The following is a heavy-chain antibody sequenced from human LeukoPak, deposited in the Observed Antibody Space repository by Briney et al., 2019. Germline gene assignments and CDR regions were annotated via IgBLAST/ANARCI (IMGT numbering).Heavy chain of an antibody. Sequence: PSETLSLTCTVSGGSISSGDYYWSWIRQPPGKGLEWIGYIYYSGSTYYNPSLKSRVTISVDTSKNQFSLKLSSVTAADTAVYYCARVRAVTGDSYSYYFDYWGQGTLVTVSS. CDR2: IYYSGST. CDR1: GGSISSGDYY. V-gene: IGHV4-30-4*08. D-gene: IGHD7-27*01. J-gene: IGHJ4*02. CDR3: ARVRAVTGDSYSYYFDY.